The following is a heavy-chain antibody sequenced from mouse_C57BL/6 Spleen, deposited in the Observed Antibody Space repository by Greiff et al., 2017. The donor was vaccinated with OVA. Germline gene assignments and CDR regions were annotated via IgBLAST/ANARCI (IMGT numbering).Heavy chain of an antibody. D-gene: IGHD1-1*01. CDR2: ISSGGSYT. J-gene: IGHJ4*01. CDR1: GFTFSSYG. V-gene: IGHV5-6*01. Sequence: EVQVVESGGDLVKPGGSLKLSCAASGFTFSSYGMSWVRQTPDKRLEWVATISSGGSYTYYPDSVKGRFTISRDNAKNTLYLQMSSLKSEDTAMYYCARGYYGSWDYYAMDYWGQGTSVTVSS. CDR3: ARGYYGSWDYYAMDY.